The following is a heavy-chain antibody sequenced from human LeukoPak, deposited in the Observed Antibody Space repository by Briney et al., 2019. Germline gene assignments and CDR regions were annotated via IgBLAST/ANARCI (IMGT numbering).Heavy chain of an antibody. J-gene: IGHJ3*02. D-gene: IGHD3-10*01. CDR2: IFYSGAT. CDR1: GGSIGSSSYY. CDR3: ARCFGSGTYRPYAFEI. Sequence: PSETLALTCTVSGGSIGSSSYYWGWIRQPPGKELEWIGSIFYSGATFYNPSLRSRVTISVDTSNNQFSLRLSSVTAADTAVYYCARCFGSGTYRPYAFEIWGQGTMVTVSS. V-gene: IGHV4-39*01.